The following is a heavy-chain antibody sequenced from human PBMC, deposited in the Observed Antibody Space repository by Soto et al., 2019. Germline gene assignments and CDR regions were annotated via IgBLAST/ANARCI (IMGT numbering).Heavy chain of an antibody. J-gene: IGHJ6*02. CDR1: GYTFTSYG. CDR3: ARDIVLVPADPYYCYGMDV. D-gene: IGHD2-2*01. V-gene: IGHV1-18*01. Sequence: QVQLVQSGAEVKKPGASVKVSCKASGYTFTSYGISWVRQAPGQGLEWMGWISAYNGNTNYAQKLQGRVTMTTDTSPSTAYMELRSLRSDDTAVYYCARDIVLVPADPYYCYGMDVWGQGTTVTVSS. CDR2: ISAYNGNT.